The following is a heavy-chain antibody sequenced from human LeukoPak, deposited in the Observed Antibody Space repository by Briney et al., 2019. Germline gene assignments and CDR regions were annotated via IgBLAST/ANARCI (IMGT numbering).Heavy chain of an antibody. CDR2: MNPNSGNT. CDR1: GYTFTSYD. V-gene: IGHV1-8*01. D-gene: IGHD3-3*01. Sequence: ASVKVSRKASGYTFTSYDINWVRQATGQGLEWMGWMNPNSGNTGYAQKFQGRVTMTRNTSISTAYMELSSLRSEDTAVYYCARAPVLRFLEWLNYYYYMDVWGKGTTVTVFS. CDR3: ARAPVLRFLEWLNYYYYMDV. J-gene: IGHJ6*03.